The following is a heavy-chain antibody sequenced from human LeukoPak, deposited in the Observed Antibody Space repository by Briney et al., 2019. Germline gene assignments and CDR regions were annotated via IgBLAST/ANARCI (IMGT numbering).Heavy chain of an antibody. D-gene: IGHD3-10*01. Sequence: SETLSLTCAVSGGSISSYYWSWIRQPPGKGLEWIGYIYYSGSTNYNPSLKSRVTISLDTSKNQFSLKLNSVTAADSAVYFCARADRTNYYGSGKIASWGQGPLVTVSS. CDR3: ARADRTNYYGSGKIAS. CDR1: GGSISSYY. J-gene: IGHJ4*02. V-gene: IGHV4-59*01. CDR2: IYYSGST.